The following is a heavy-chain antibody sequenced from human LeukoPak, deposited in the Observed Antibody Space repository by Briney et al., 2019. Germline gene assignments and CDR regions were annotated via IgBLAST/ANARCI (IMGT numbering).Heavy chain of an antibody. CDR2: ITSNGDSK. J-gene: IGHJ4*02. CDR1: GFSFSTYT. CDR3: AGEFCDTNNCYKAALAY. D-gene: IGHD2-2*02. V-gene: IGHV3-64*01. Sequence: GGSLRLSCAASGFSFSTYTMHWVRQAPGKGLEYVSAITSNGDSKYYASSVKGRFTISRDNYKNTLYLQMGSLTTEDVALYYCAGEFCDTNNCYKAALAYWGQGTLVSVSS.